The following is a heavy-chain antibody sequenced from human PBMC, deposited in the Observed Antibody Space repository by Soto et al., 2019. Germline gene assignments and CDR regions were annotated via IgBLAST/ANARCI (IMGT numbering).Heavy chain of an antibody. D-gene: IGHD5-18*01. Sequence: QVQLVQSGAEVREPGASVKVSCKASGYTFTNYGVSWVRQAPGQGLEWMGWIGGYKGNTNYAQQLQGRVTLTTDTSTSTACMELRILRSDDTAVYYCAPHTLDTGMPTANWGQGALVTVSS. CDR3: APHTLDTGMPTAN. J-gene: IGHJ4*02. CDR1: GYTFTNYG. V-gene: IGHV1-18*01. CDR2: IGGYKGNT.